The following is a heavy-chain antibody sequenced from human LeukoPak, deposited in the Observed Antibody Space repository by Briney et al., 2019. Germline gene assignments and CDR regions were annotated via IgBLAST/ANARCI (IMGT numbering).Heavy chain of an antibody. J-gene: IGHJ6*03. CDR3: ARDPGNCSGGSCYSYYYHHYMDV. CDR2: INPNSGGT. V-gene: IGHV1-2*02. Sequence: ASVKVSCKASGYTFTGYYMHWVRQAPGQGLEWMGWINPNSGGTNYAQKFQGRVTMTRDTSISTAYMELSRLRSDDTAVYYCARDPGNCSGGSCYSYYYHHYMDVWGKGTTVTVSS. CDR1: GYTFTGYY. D-gene: IGHD2-15*01.